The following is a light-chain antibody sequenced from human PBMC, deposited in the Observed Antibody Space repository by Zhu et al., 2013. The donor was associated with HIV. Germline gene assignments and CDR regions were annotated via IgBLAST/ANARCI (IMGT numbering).Light chain of an antibody. Sequence: DIVLKQSPATLSVSPGGRATLSCRASENIMASLAWYQQKPGRPPRLLISGAFSRAAGIPDRFSGGGSGTEFNLTISSLEAADIGVYYCQQYHDWAPYTFGPGTKL. CDR2: GAF. CDR1: ENIMAS. J-gene: IGKJ2*01. CDR3: QQYHDWAPYT. V-gene: IGKV3D-15*01.